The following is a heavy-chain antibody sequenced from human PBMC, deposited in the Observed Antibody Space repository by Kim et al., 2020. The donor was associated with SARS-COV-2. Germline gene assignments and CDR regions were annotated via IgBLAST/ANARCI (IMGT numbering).Heavy chain of an antibody. D-gene: IGHD3-3*01. CDR2: IKSKTDGGTT. Sequence: GGSLRLSCAASGFTFSNAWMSWVRQAPGKGLEWVGRIKSKTDGGTTDYAAPVKGRFTISRDDSKNTLYLQMNSLKTEDTAVYYCTTFNYDFWSGYFGAAGGVDVWGKGTTVPVSS. CDR3: TTFNYDFWSGYFGAAGGVDV. CDR1: GFTFSNAW. J-gene: IGHJ6*04. V-gene: IGHV3-15*01.